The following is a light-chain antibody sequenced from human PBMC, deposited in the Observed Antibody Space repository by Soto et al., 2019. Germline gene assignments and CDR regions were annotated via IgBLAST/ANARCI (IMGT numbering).Light chain of an antibody. V-gene: IGKV3-15*01. Sequence: EIVVTRAADALSSWSAPNPKHTSSVRQSVSSNLAWYQKKPGQAPRLLIYGASTRATGIPARFSGSGSGTEFTLTVRSLQSEDFAVYYCQQYNNWPPITFGQGTRLEIK. CDR1: QSVSSN. CDR3: QQYNNWPPIT. CDR2: GAS. J-gene: IGKJ5*01.